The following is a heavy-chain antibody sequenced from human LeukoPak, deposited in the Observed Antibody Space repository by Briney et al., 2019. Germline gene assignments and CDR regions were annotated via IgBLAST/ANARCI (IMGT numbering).Heavy chain of an antibody. CDR3: AKEPYSGSIFDS. V-gene: IGHV3-23*01. CDR1: GFTFSSYA. Sequence: GGSLRLSCAASGFTFSSYAMSWVRQAPGKGLEWVSAISGSGGGAYYADSVKGRFTISRDNPKNTLYLQMNSLRAEDTAVYYCAKEPYSGSIFDSWGQGTPVTVSS. J-gene: IGHJ4*02. D-gene: IGHD1-26*01. CDR2: ISGSGGGA.